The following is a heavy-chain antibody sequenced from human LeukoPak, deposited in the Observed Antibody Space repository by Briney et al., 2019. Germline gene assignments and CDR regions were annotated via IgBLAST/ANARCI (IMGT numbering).Heavy chain of an antibody. D-gene: IGHD4-23*01. J-gene: IGHJ4*02. V-gene: IGHV4-39*07. Sequence: PSETLSLTCTVSGGSIRSSSYYWGWIRQPPGKGLAWIGSIPYNGITYYNPSLKSRLTMSVDTSKNQFSLKLTSVTAADTAFYFCARVKAVVTPWVFDYWGQGNLVTVSS. CDR2: IPYNGIT. CDR1: GGSIRSSSYY. CDR3: ARVKAVVTPWVFDY.